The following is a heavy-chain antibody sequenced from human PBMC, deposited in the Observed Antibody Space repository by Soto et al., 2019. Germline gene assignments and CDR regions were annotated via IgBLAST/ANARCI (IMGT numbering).Heavy chain of an antibody. D-gene: IGHD4-17*01. CDR2: INHSGST. Sequence: SETLSLTCAVYGGSFSGYYWSWIRQPPGKGLEWIGEINHSGSTNYNPSLKSRVTISVDTSKNQFSLKLSSVTSADTAVYYCARETYGDYVGYFDPWGQG. CDR1: GGSFSGYY. J-gene: IGHJ5*02. CDR3: ARETYGDYVGYFDP. V-gene: IGHV4-34*01.